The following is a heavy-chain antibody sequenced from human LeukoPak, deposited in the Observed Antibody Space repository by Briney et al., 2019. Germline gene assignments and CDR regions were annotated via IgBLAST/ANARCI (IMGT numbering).Heavy chain of an antibody. D-gene: IGHD3-16*01. Sequence: PSETLSLTCTVSGGSISSGGYYWSWIRQHPGKGLEWIGYIYYSGSTYYNPSLKSRVTISVDTSKNQFSLKLSSVTAADTAVYYCARWGVKQVHWFDPWGQGTLVTVSS. CDR2: IYYSGST. V-gene: IGHV4-31*03. CDR3: ARWGVKQVHWFDP. CDR1: GGSISSGGYY. J-gene: IGHJ5*02.